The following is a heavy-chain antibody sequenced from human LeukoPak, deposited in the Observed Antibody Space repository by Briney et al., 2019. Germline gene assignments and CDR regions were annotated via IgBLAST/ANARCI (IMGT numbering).Heavy chain of an antibody. J-gene: IGHJ4*02. CDR2: IYYSGST. V-gene: IGHV4-59*01. CDR1: GGSISSYY. D-gene: IGHD3/OR15-3a*01. Sequence: PSETLSLTCTVSGGSISSYYWSSIRQPPGKGLEWIGYIYYSGSTNYNPSLKSRVTISVDTSKNQFSLKLSSVTAADTAVYYCARRTGYYDGFDYWGQGTLVTVSS. CDR3: ARRTGYYDGFDY.